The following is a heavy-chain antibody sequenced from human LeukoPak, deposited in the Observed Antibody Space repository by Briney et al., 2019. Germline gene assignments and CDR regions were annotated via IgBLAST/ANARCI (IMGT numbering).Heavy chain of an antibody. Sequence: HGESLKISCKGSGYSFTSYWIGWVRQMPGKGLEWMGIIYPGDSDTRYSPSFQGQVTISADKSISTAYLQWSSLKASDTAMYYCARWNYGGNSGSSAFDIWGQGTMVTVSS. CDR3: ARWNYGGNSGSSAFDI. CDR1: GYSFTSYW. V-gene: IGHV5-51*01. CDR2: IYPGDSDT. D-gene: IGHD4-23*01. J-gene: IGHJ3*02.